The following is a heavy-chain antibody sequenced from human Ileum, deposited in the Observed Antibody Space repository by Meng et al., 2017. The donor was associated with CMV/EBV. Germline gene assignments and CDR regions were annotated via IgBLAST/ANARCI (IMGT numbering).Heavy chain of an antibody. CDR3: ARDTPGEDKWD. CDR1: GYSFTNSY. J-gene: IGHJ4*02. Sequence: ASVKVSCKTFGYSFTNSYFHWVRQAPGQGLEWMARIDPSGESPTFAQNFQGRVTMTRDTSTTTVYLDLTGLTPGDTAIYYCARDTPGEDKWDWGQGTLVTVSS. D-gene: IGHD2-15*01. V-gene: IGHV1-46*01. CDR2: IDPSGESP.